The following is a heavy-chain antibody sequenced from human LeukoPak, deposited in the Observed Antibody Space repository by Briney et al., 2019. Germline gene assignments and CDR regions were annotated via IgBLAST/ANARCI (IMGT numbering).Heavy chain of an antibody. Sequence: GESLKISCKGSGYSFNTYWIGWVRQMPGKGLEWMGIIYVDDSDTRYSPSFQGQVTISADKSISTAYLQWSSLKASDTAMYYCARRYCSGGSCYSNFDYWGQGTLVTASS. CDR3: ARRYCSGGSCYSNFDY. CDR1: GYSFNTYW. CDR2: IYVDDSDT. D-gene: IGHD2-15*01. J-gene: IGHJ4*02. V-gene: IGHV5-51*01.